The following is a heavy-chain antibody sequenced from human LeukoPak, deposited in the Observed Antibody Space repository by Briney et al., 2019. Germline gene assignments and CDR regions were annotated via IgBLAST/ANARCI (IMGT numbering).Heavy chain of an antibody. CDR3: TKVRSGSSNWALRVFDY. D-gene: IGHD4-11*01. Sequence: GGSLRLSCAASGFTFSSYAMSWVRQAPGKGLEWVSAISPGGGTTYNAESMKGRFTISRDNSKSTLYLEMNSLRVEDTAVYYCTKVRSGSSNWALRVFDYWGQGALVTVSS. CDR2: ISPGGGTT. V-gene: IGHV3-23*01. J-gene: IGHJ4*02. CDR1: GFTFSSYA.